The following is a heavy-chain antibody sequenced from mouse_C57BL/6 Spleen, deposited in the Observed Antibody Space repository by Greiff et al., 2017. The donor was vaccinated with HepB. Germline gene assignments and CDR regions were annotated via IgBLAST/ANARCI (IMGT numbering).Heavy chain of an antibody. CDR2: IDPANGNT. J-gene: IGHJ4*01. V-gene: IGHV14-3*01. Sequence: DVKLVESVAELVRPGASVKLSCTASGFNIKNTYMHWVKQRPEQGLEWIGRIDPANGNTKYAPKFQGKATITADTSSNTAYLQLSSLTSEDTAIYYCARSGDYGGGYYAMDYWGQGTSVTVSS. CDR3: ARSGDYGGGYYAMDY. CDR1: GFNIKNTY. D-gene: IGHD2-4*01.